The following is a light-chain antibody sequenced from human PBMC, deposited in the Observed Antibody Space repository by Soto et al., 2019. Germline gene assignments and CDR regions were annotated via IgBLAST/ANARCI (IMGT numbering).Light chain of an antibody. J-gene: IGKJ1*01. Sequence: EIVLTQSPGTLSLSPGERATLSCRASQSVSSSYLAWYQQKPGQAPRLLIYGASSSATGIPDRFSGSGSGTDFTLTISRLEPEDFAVYYCQQYGSSPPSTFGQGTKVEIK. CDR2: GAS. CDR1: QSVSSSY. V-gene: IGKV3-20*01. CDR3: QQYGSSPPST.